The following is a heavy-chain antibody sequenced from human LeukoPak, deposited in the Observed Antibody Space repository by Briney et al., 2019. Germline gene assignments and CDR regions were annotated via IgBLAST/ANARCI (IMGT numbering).Heavy chain of an antibody. CDR1: GYTFTSYY. V-gene: IGHV1-46*01. J-gene: IGHJ4*02. D-gene: IGHD1-26*01. Sequence: GASVKVSCKASGYTFTSYYMHWVRQAPGQGLEWMGIINPSGGSTSYAQKFQGRVTMTRDVSTSTVYMELSSLRSEDTAVYYCARDYGLGATIPAPTDYWGQGTLVTVSS. CDR2: INPSGGST. CDR3: ARDYGLGATIPAPTDY.